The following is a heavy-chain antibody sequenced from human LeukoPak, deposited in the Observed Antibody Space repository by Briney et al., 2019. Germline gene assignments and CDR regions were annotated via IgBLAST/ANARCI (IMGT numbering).Heavy chain of an antibody. V-gene: IGHV3-21*01. CDR1: GFTFSSYS. CDR3: ARDFEYSSSPTMDYYYYMDV. Sequence: GGSLRLSCAASGFTFSSYSMNWVRQAPGKGLEWVSSISSSSSYIYYADSVKGRFTISRDNAKNSLYLQMNSLRAEDTAVYYCARDFEYSSSPTMDYYYYMDVWGKGTTVTVSS. J-gene: IGHJ6*03. CDR2: ISSSSSYI. D-gene: IGHD6-6*01.